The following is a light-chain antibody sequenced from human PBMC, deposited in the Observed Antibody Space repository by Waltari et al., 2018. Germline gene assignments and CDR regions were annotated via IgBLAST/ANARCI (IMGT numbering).Light chain of an antibody. Sequence: QLVLTQSPSASASLGASAKLTCTLSSGHSSNVIAWLQQRPEKGPRYLMKVNSDGSHSKGDEIPDRFSGSSSGAERYLTISNLQSEDEADYFCQTGGHGTWVFGGGTTLTVL. CDR1: SGHSSNV. V-gene: IGLV4-69*01. J-gene: IGLJ3*02. CDR3: QTGGHGTWV. CDR2: VNSDGSH.